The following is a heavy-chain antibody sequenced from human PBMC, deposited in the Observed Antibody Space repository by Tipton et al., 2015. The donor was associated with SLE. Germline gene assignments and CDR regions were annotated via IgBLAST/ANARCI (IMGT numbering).Heavy chain of an antibody. D-gene: IGHD6-6*01. J-gene: IGHJ4*02. V-gene: IGHV3-43D*04. CDR1: GFTFSSYG. CDR2: ISWDGHST. Sequence: GSLRLSCAASGFTFSSYGMHWVRQAPGKGLEWVSLISWDGHSTYYADSLKGRFTISRDTSKNSLYLQMNSLRAEDTALYYCAKGGVAAFDYWGQGTLVTVSS. CDR3: AKGGVAAFDY.